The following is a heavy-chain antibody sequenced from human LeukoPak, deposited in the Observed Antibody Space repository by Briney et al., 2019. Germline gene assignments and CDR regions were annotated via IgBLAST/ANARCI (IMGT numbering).Heavy chain of an antibody. J-gene: IGHJ6*02. CDR3: ARVGYCSGGSCYSDYYYGMDA. CDR1: GGSISSYY. V-gene: IGHV4-59*01. CDR2: MYFGGST. Sequence: SGTLSLTCTVSGGSISSYYWSWIRQPPGKGLEWIGYMYFGGSTNYNPSLKSRVTISVDTSKNQFSLKLSSVTAADTAVYYCARVGYCSGGSCYSDYYYGMDAWGQGTTVTVSS. D-gene: IGHD2-15*01.